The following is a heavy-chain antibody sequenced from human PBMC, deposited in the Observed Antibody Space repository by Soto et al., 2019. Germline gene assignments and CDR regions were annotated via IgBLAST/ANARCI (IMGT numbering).Heavy chain of an antibody. Sequence: PGGSLRLSCAASGFTFSSYAMHWVRQAPGKGLEWVAVISYDGSNKYYADSVKGRFTISRDNSKNTLYLQMNSLRAEDTAVYYCARAHDYSNFNWFDPWGQGTLVTVSS. J-gene: IGHJ5*02. D-gene: IGHD4-4*01. CDR1: GFTFSSYA. CDR2: ISYDGSNK. CDR3: ARAHDYSNFNWFDP. V-gene: IGHV3-30-3*01.